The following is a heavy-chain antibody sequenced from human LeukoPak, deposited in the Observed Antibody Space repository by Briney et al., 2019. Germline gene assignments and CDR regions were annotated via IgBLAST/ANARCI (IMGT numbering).Heavy chain of an antibody. CDR3: ARDYEQLVTWAYGR. V-gene: IGHV3-7*05. Sequence: GGSLRLSCAASGFTFSRYWMTWVRQAPGKGLEWVANIKQDGSEKNYVDSVKGRFTISRDNAKNSLYLQMNSLRSEDTAVYYCARDYEQLVTWAYGRWGQGTLVTVSS. D-gene: IGHD6-6*01. CDR1: GFTFSRYW. CDR2: IKQDGSEK. J-gene: IGHJ4*02.